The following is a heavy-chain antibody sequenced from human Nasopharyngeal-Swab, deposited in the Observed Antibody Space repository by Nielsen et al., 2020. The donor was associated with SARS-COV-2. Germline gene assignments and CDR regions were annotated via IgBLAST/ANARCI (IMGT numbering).Heavy chain of an antibody. V-gene: IGHV3-7*01. CDR2: IKQDGSEK. Sequence: GGSLRLSCAASGFTFSSYWMSWVRQAPGKGLEWVANIKQDGSEKYYVDSVKGRFTISRDNAKNSLYLQMNSLRAEDTAVYYCARAGVGSGSYYWSWGQGTLVTASS. CDR1: GFTFSSYW. CDR3: ARAGVGSGSYYWS. J-gene: IGHJ4*02. D-gene: IGHD3-10*01.